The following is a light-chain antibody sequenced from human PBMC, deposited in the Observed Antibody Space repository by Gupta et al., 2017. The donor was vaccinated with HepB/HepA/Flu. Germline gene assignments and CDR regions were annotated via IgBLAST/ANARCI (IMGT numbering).Light chain of an antibody. V-gene: IGLV2-23*02. J-gene: IGLJ3*02. Sequence: HSALTHPASVSGSPGQSITISCTATSSDVDNSILVSWYLHHPGKAPKLIIYEVTKRPSGVSNRFSGSKSGNTASLTISGLQPEDEADYYCCSYAGTNTWMFGGGTKLTVL. CDR3: CSYAGTNTWM. CDR1: SSDVDNSIL. CDR2: EVT.